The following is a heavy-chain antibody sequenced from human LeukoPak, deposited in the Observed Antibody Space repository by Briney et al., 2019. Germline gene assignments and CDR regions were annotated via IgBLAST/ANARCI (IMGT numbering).Heavy chain of an antibody. CDR2: ISATDGST. V-gene: IGHV3-23*01. CDR3: VKDSVVVAGLVNYFDY. Sequence: GGSLRLSCAASRFTFSSYAMSWVRQAPGKGLEWVSVISATDGSTYYADSVKGRFTISRDNSKNTLYLQMNSLRAEDTAVYYCVKDSVVVAGLVNYFDYWGQGTLVTVSS. D-gene: IGHD6-19*01. J-gene: IGHJ4*02. CDR1: RFTFSSYA.